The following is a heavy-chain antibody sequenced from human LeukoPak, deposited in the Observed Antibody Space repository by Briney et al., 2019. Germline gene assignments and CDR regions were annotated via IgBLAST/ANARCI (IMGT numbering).Heavy chain of an antibody. V-gene: IGHV3-23*01. D-gene: IGHD1-26*01. J-gene: IGHJ4*02. CDR1: GFTFSSYA. CDR2: ISGSGGSA. Sequence: GGSLRLSCAASGFTFSSYAMSWVRQAPGKGLEWVSAISGSGGSAYYADSVKGRFTISRDNSKNTLYLQMNSLRAEDAAVYYCARESSVGAHKAFDYWGQGTLVTVSS. CDR3: ARESSVGAHKAFDY.